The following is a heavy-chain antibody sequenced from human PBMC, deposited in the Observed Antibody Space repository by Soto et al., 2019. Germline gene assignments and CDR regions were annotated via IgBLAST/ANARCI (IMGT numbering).Heavy chain of an antibody. Sequence: PSETLSLTCAVYGGSFSGYYWSWIRQPPGKGLEWIGEINHSGSTNYNPSLKSRVTISVDTSKSQFSLKLSSVTAADTAVYYCAGPDLSGETAYYYYYGMDVWGQGTTVTVSS. CDR1: GGSFSGYY. D-gene: IGHD3-10*01. J-gene: IGHJ6*02. V-gene: IGHV4-34*01. CDR2: INHSGST. CDR3: AGPDLSGETAYYYYYGMDV.